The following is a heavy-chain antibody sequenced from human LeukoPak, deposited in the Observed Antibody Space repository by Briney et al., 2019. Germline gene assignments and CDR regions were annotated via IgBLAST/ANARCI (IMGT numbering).Heavy chain of an antibody. CDR1: GGSISSSSYY. D-gene: IGHD3-22*01. CDR3: AREPPFTDYYDSSEIYFDY. V-gene: IGHV4-39*06. CDR2: IYYSGST. Sequence: SETLSLTCTVSGGSISSSSYYWGWIRQPPGKGLEWIGSIYYSGSTYYNPSLKSRVTISVDTSKNQFPLKLSSVTAADTAVYYCAREPPFTDYYDSSEIYFDYWGQGTLVTVSS. J-gene: IGHJ4*02.